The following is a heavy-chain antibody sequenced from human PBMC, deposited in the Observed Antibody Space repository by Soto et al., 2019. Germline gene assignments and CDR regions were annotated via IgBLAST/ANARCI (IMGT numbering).Heavy chain of an antibody. V-gene: IGHV4-39*01. J-gene: IGHJ4*02. CDR3: ARGFGRSNFDY. CDR2: FHYSGST. D-gene: IGHD3-16*01. CDR1: GGSISSRDSY. Sequence: SETLSLTCTVSGGSISSRDSYWGWIRQPPGKGLEWIGSFHYSGSTYYNPSLKSRVTISVDTSKNQLSLRVTSVTAADTAVYYCARGFGRSNFDYWGQGTLVTVSS.